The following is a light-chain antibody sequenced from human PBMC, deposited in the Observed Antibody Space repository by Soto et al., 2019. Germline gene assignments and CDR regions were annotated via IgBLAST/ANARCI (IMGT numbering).Light chain of an antibody. CDR1: SSDVGGYNY. Sequence: QSALTQPASVSGSPGQSISISCIGTSSDVGGYNYVSWYQQHPGKAPKLMIYEVSNRPSGVSNRFSGSKSDNTASLTISGLQAEDEADYYCYSYTSSSTWVFGGGTQLTVL. CDR3: YSYTSSSTWV. J-gene: IGLJ3*02. V-gene: IGLV2-14*01. CDR2: EVS.